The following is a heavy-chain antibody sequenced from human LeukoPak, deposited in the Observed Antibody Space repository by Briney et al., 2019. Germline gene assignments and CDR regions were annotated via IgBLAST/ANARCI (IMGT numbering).Heavy chain of an antibody. V-gene: IGHV3-23*01. CDR1: GFTVRINY. D-gene: IGHD1-26*01. CDR3: AKNRGAGSHYYYHMNV. CDR2: ISGSGGGT. Sequence: GGSLRLSCAASGFTVRINYMTWVRQAPGKGLEWVSLISGSGGGTYYADSVKGRFTISRDNSKNTLYLQLNSLRVEDTAVYYCAKNRGAGSHYYYHMNVWGKGTTVTVSS. J-gene: IGHJ6*03.